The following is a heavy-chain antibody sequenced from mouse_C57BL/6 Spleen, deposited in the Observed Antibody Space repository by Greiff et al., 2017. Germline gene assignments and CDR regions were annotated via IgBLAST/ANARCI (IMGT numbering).Heavy chain of an antibody. D-gene: IGHD2-4*01. CDR3: ARSGLRQSLFDY. J-gene: IGHJ2*01. CDR1: GYAFSSSW. CDR2: IYPGDGDT. Sequence: QVQLQQSGPELVKPGASVKISCKASGYAFSSSWMNWVKQRPGKGLEWIGRIYPGDGDTNYNGKFKGKATLTADKSSSTAYMQLSSLTSEDSAVYFCARSGLRQSLFDYWGQGTTLTVSS. V-gene: IGHV1-82*01.